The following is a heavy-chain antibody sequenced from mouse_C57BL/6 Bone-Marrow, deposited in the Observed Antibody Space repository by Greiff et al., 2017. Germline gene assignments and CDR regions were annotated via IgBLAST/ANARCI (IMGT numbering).Heavy chain of an antibody. CDR3: ARGDFYYYDGVPYYFDY. J-gene: IGHJ2*01. CDR1: GYTFTSYW. Sequence: QVQLKQPGAVLVKPGASVKMSCKASGYTFTSYWITWVKQRPGQGLEWIGDIYPGSGSTNYNEKFKSKATLTVDTSSSTAYMQLSSLTSEDSAVYYCARGDFYYYDGVPYYFDYWGQGTTLTVSS. D-gene: IGHD2-4*01. CDR2: IYPGSGST. V-gene: IGHV1-55*01.